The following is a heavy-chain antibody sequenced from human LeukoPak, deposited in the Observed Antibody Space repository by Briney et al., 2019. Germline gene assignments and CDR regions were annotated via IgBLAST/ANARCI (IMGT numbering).Heavy chain of an antibody. J-gene: IGHJ4*02. CDR1: GFTFSDYY. D-gene: IGHD6-13*01. CDR3: AREGQQLVDY. CDR2: ISSSSSYT. Sequence: GGSLGLSCAASGFTFSDYYMSWICQAPGKGLEGVSYISSSSSYTNYADSVKGRFTISRDNAKNSLYLQMNSLRAEDTAVYYCAREGQQLVDYWGQGTLVTVSS. V-gene: IGHV3-11*06.